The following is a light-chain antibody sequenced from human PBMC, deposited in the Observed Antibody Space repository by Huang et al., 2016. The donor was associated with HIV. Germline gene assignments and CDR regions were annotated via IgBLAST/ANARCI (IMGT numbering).Light chain of an antibody. CDR1: QDIRSS. Sequence: DIQMTQSPSSLSASVGDRVTITCRASQDIRSSLAWYQQKPGKAPKLLLFAASRLESGVPARFSGSGSGTDYTLTISSLQPEDCATYYCQQYYTTPRDTFGQGTRL. J-gene: IGKJ5*01. CDR3: QQYYTTPRDT. CDR2: AAS. V-gene: IGKV1-NL1*01.